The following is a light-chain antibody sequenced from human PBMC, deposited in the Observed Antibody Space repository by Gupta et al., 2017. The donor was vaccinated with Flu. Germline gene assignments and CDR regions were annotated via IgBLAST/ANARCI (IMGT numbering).Light chain of an antibody. V-gene: IGKV3-20*01. CDR2: GAS. CDR3: HQAGSSRRT. CDR1: QSVSSGY. J-gene: IGKJ1*01. Sequence: EIVLTQSPGTLSLSPGERATLSCRASQSVSSGYLAWYQQKPGQAPRLLIYGASSRATGIPDRFSGSGAGTDVTLTISRLGPEDFAVYYGHQAGSSRRTFGQGTKLEIK.